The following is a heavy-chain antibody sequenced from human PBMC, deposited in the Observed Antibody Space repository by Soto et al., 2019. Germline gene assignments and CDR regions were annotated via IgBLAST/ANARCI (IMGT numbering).Heavy chain of an antibody. Sequence: IRLSCSASGFTLISYHMDWVRQAPGKGLEWVSGISWNSGTIDYADSVKGRFTISRDNAKKSLYLQMNSLRAEDTALYYCAKDMLYSRSKFGSRGQGTLVTVSS. J-gene: IGHJ5*01. CDR2: ISWNSGTI. V-gene: IGHV3-9*01. D-gene: IGHD6-13*01. CDR1: GFTLISYH. CDR3: AKDMLYSRSKFGS.